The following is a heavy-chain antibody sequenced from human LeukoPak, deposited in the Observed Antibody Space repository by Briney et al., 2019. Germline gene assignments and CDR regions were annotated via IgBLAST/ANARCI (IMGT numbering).Heavy chain of an antibody. J-gene: IGHJ4*02. V-gene: IGHV4-61*01. D-gene: IGHD6-13*01. CDR2: IYYSGST. CDR1: GGSISSSSYY. Sequence: ETLSLTCTVSGGSISSSSYYWTWIRQPPGKGLEWIGYIYYSGSTNYNPSLKSRVTISVDTSKNQFSLKLNSVTAADTAVYYCARGLGYSSTWYAYWGQGTLVTVSS. CDR3: ARGLGYSSTWYAY.